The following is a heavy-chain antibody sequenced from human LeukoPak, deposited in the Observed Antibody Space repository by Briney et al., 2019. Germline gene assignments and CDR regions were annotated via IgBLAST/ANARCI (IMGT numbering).Heavy chain of an antibody. V-gene: IGHV3-30*18. J-gene: IGHJ4*02. CDR1: GFTFSSYG. Sequence: GRSLRLSCAASGFTFSSYGTHWVRQAPGKGLEWVAVISYDGSNKYYADSVKGRFTISRDNSKNTLYLQMNSLRAEDTAVYYCAKDEYSSSSPDYWGQGTLVTVSS. CDR3: AKDEYSSSSPDY. D-gene: IGHD6-6*01. CDR2: ISYDGSNK.